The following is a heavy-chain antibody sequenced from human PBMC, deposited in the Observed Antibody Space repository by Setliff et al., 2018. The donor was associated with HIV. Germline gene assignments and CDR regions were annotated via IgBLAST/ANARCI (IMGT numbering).Heavy chain of an antibody. CDR1: GGSISSGGYH. J-gene: IGHJ6*03. D-gene: IGHD6-19*01. V-gene: IGHV4-31*03. CDR3: ARVPGYSSGTSYMDV. Sequence: SETLSLTCTVSGGSISSGGYHWSGIRQHPGKGLEWIGYIFYSGSTSYNPSLKSRVAISVDTSKNQFSLKLSSVTAADTAVYYCARVPGYSSGTSYMDVWGKGTTVTVSS. CDR2: IFYSGST.